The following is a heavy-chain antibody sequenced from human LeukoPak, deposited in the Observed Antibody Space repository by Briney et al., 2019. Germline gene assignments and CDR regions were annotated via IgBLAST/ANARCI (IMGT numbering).Heavy chain of an antibody. V-gene: IGHV1-2*06. CDR2: INPNSGGT. CDR1: GYTFTGYY. Sequence: GASVKVSCKASGYTFTGYYMHWVRQAPGQGLEWMGRINPNSGGTNYAQKFQGRVTMTRDTSISTAYMELSRLRSDDTAVYYCARDYPTRSYSLLYGGQGTLVTVSS. J-gene: IGHJ4*02. D-gene: IGHD1-26*01. CDR3: ARDYPTRSYSLLY.